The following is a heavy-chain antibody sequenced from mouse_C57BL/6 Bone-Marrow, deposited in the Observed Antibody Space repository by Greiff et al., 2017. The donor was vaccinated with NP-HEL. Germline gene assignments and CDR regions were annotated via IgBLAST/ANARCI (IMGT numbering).Heavy chain of an antibody. CDR2: IDPSDSYT. Sequence: VQLQQPGAELVMPGASVKLSCMASGYTFTSYWMHWVKQRPGQGLEWIGEIDPSDSYTNYNQKFKGKSTLTVDKSSSTAYMQLSSLTSEDSAVYYCARDGYYPFDYWGQGTTLTVSS. CDR1: GYTFTSYW. J-gene: IGHJ2*01. CDR3: ARDGYYPFDY. V-gene: IGHV1-69*01. D-gene: IGHD2-3*01.